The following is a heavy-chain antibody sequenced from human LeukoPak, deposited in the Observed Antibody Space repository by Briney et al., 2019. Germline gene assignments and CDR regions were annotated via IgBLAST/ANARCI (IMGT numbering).Heavy chain of an antibody. CDR2: IYTSGTT. J-gene: IGHJ3*02. Sequence: SETLSLTCTVSGDSISSYYWTWIRQPAGKGLEWIGRIYTSGTTNYNPSLKGRVTMSVDTSKGQLSLKLTSVTAADTAVYYCALRGLYCSASTCGGALHIWGQGTMVTVSS. CDR3: ALRGLYCSASTCGGALHI. CDR1: GDSISSYY. V-gene: IGHV4-4*07. D-gene: IGHD2-15*01.